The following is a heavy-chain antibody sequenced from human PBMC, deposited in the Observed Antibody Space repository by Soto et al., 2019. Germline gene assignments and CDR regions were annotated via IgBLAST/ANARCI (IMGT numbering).Heavy chain of an antibody. V-gene: IGHV1-69*13. Sequence: GASVKVSCKASGGTFSTYAISWVRQAHGQGLEWMGGIIPIFGTAKYAQKFQGRVTITADESTSTAYMELSSLRSEDTAVYYCAREIFGVIISGGRDAFDIWGQGTMVTVS. CDR3: AREIFGVIISGGRDAFDI. J-gene: IGHJ3*02. CDR2: IIPIFGTA. CDR1: GGTFSTYA. D-gene: IGHD3-3*01.